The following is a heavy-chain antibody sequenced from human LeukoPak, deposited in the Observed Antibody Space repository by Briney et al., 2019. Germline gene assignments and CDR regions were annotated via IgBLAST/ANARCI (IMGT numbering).Heavy chain of an antibody. D-gene: IGHD3-10*01. Sequence: SQTLSLTCTVSGGSISSGDYYWSWIRQPPGKGLEWIGYIYYSGSTNYNPSLKSRVTISVDTSKNQFSLKLSSVTAADTAVYYCARDIYYGSDWFDPWGQGTLVTVSS. CDR1: GGSISSGDYY. CDR2: IYYSGST. CDR3: ARDIYYGSDWFDP. J-gene: IGHJ5*02. V-gene: IGHV4-30-4*08.